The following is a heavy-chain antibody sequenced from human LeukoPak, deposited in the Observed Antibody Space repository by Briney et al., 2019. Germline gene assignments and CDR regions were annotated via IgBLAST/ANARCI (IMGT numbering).Heavy chain of an antibody. J-gene: IGHJ5*02. CDR2: ISSTSTYT. CDR3: ARDGQVKWFVP. Sequence: RPGGSLRLSCAASGLTFSSYTMNWVRQSPGKGLEWVSAISSTSTYTYYADSLKRRFTISRDNAKNSRYLQMNSLRVEDTAVFYCARDGQVKWFVPWGQGTLVTVSS. V-gene: IGHV3-21*01. CDR1: GLTFSSYT. D-gene: IGHD3/OR15-3a*01.